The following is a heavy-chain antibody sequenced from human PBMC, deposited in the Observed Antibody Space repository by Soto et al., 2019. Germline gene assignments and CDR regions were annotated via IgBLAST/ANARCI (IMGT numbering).Heavy chain of an antibody. CDR3: AKEGMRSGVRCRYGQWLCDH. J-gene: IGHJ5*02. D-gene: IGHD6-19*01. CDR2: ISPNGANV. Sequence: PGGSLRLSCAASGFTFETYAMNWVRQAPGKGPEWVSGISPNGANVYYGDSVKGRFTTSRDNSKNIFYLEVNSRRPEETALYYCAKEGMRSGVRCRYGQWLCDHWGQGTPVTVSS. CDR1: GFTFETYA. V-gene: IGHV3-23*01.